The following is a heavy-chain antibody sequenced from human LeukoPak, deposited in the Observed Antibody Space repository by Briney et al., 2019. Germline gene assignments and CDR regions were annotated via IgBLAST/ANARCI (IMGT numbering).Heavy chain of an antibody. J-gene: IGHJ4*02. D-gene: IGHD6-13*01. V-gene: IGHV3-23*01. CDR3: VRGRTSGSSWPFDY. CDR1: GFTFSDYA. Sequence: GGSLRLSCAASGFTFSDYAMSWVRQAPGQGLEWVSTISDDGSGTYYADSVKGRFTISRDNSKNTLFLQINSLRAEDSAVYYCVRGRTSGSSWPFDYWGQGTLVTVSS. CDR2: ISDDGSGT.